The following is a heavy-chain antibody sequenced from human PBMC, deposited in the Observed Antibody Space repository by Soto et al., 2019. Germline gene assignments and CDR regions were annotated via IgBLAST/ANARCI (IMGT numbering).Heavy chain of an antibody. CDR3: ARELSSGWQVGNHSYYYGMDV. V-gene: IGHV3-30-3*01. CDR2: ISYDGSNK. J-gene: IGHJ6*02. CDR1: GFTFSRYA. Sequence: SLGLSCAASGFTFSRYAMHWVRQAPGKGLEWVAVISYDGSNKYYADSVKGRFTISRDNSKNTLYLQMNSLRAEDTAVYYCARELSSGWQVGNHSYYYGMDVWGQRTTVTVSS. D-gene: IGHD6-19*01.